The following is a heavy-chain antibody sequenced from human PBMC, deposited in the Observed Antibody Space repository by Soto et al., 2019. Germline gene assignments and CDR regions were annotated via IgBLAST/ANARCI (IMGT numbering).Heavy chain of an antibody. Sequence: QVQLVESGGGVVQPGRSLRLSCAASGFTFSSYGMHWVRQAPGKGLEWVAVRWYDGSNKYYADYVKGRFTISRDNSKNTLYLQMNSRRSDYTAVDYCERDYDSSGYPRYYFAYWCQGTMVTVSS. D-gene: IGHD3-22*01. CDR1: GFTFSSYG. CDR3: ERDYDSSGYPRYYFAY. J-gene: IGHJ4*02. V-gene: IGHV3-33*01. CDR2: RWYDGSNK.